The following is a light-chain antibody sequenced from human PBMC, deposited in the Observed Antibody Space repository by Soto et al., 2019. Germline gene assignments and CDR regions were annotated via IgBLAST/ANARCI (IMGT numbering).Light chain of an antibody. V-gene: IGKV3-15*01. Sequence: EIVLTQSPATLSLSPGERATLSCRASQSVGSFLAWYRQKPGQAPRLLIFGASTRATGIPARFSGSGSGTEFTLTISSLQSEDFAVYYCQQYSNWWTFGQGTKVDI. CDR3: QQYSNWWT. CDR2: GAS. CDR1: QSVGSF. J-gene: IGKJ1*01.